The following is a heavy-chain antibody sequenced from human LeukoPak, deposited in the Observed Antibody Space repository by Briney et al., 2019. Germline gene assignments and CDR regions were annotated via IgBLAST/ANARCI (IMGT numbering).Heavy chain of an antibody. Sequence: ASVKVSCKASGYTFTGYYMHWVRPAPGQGLEWMGWINPNSGGTNYAQKFQGRVTMTRDTSISTAYMELSRLRSDDTAVYHCARVVNYYDSSGYYGQVYYFDYWGQGTLVTVSS. V-gene: IGHV1-2*02. CDR3: ARVVNYYDSSGYYGQVYYFDY. CDR2: INPNSGGT. D-gene: IGHD3-22*01. J-gene: IGHJ4*02. CDR1: GYTFTGYY.